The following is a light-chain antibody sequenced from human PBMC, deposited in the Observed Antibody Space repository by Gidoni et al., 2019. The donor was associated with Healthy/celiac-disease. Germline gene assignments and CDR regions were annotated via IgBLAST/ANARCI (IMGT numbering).Light chain of an antibody. CDR2: QAS. V-gene: IGKV1-5*03. Sequence: DIQMTQSPSTLSASVGDRVTITCRASQSISSWLAWYPQKPGKAPKLLVYQASRLESGVPSRFSGSGSGTEFTLTISSLQPDDFATYYCQQYNSYPLTFGGGTKVEIK. CDR3: QQYNSYPLT. J-gene: IGKJ4*01. CDR1: QSISSW.